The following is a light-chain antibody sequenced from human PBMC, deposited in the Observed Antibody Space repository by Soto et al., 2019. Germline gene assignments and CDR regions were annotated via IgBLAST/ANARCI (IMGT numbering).Light chain of an antibody. Sequence: VLTQSPGTLSLSPGERATLSCRASQSVDRSDIAWYQQKPGQAPRLLIYSTSIRAAGIPDRFSVSGSGTDFSLTISRLEPEDFAVYYCQHFGRSPLTFXGGTKVDIK. CDR3: QHFGRSPLT. CDR1: QSVDRSD. CDR2: STS. J-gene: IGKJ4*01. V-gene: IGKV3-20*01.